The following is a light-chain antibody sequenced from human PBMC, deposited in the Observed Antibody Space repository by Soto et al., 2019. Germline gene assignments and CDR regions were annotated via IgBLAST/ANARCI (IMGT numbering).Light chain of an antibody. J-gene: IGLJ1*01. V-gene: IGLV2-14*01. CDR3: SSYTSSGTYV. Sequence: QSALTQPASVSGSPGQSITISCSGTGSDVGGYNYVSWYQQHPGKAPKLMIYDASNRPSGVSNRFSGSKSGNTASLTISGLQAEDEADYFCSSYTSSGTYVFGTGTKLTVL. CDR2: DAS. CDR1: GSDVGGYNY.